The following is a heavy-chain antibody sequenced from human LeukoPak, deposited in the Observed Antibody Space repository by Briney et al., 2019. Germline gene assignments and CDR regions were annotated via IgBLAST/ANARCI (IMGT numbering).Heavy chain of an antibody. Sequence: GGSLRLSCAASGFTFSKSWMSWVRQAPGKGPEWVANIKEDGTQKYYVDSVRGRFTISRDNAENSLYLQMNSLRDEDTAVYYCAKTGERDYWGRGTLVTVSS. CDR3: AKTGERDY. V-gene: IGHV3-7*01. CDR1: GFTFSKSW. J-gene: IGHJ4*02. D-gene: IGHD7-27*01. CDR2: IKEDGTQK.